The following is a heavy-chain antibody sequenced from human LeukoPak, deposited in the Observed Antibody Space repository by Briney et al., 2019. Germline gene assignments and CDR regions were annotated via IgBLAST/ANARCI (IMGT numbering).Heavy chain of an antibody. CDR3: ARAQTSDSYYYDSSGFAY. Sequence: GGSLRLSCAASGFTFSTYSMNWVRQAPGKGLEWVSSISSSSGYIYYADSVKGRFTISRDNAKSSLYLQMNSLRAEDTAVYYCARAQTSDSYYYDSSGFAYWGQGTLVTVSP. CDR1: GFTFSTYS. V-gene: IGHV3-21*01. D-gene: IGHD3-22*01. CDR2: ISSSSGYI. J-gene: IGHJ4*02.